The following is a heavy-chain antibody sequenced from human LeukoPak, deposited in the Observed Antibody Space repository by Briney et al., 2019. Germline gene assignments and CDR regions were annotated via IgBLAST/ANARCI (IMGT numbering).Heavy chain of an antibody. D-gene: IGHD1-26*01. CDR2: IWYGGSNK. CDR3: AKDIGGSYSGLDS. J-gene: IGHJ5*01. Sequence: QPGGSLRLSCVASGFTFSNYAMHWVRQAPGKGLEWVAVIWYGGSNKYYADSVKGRFTISRDNSKNTLDLQMNSLRLEDTANYYCAKDIGGSYSGLDSWGLGTLVTVSS. V-gene: IGHV3-30*02. CDR1: GFTFSNYA.